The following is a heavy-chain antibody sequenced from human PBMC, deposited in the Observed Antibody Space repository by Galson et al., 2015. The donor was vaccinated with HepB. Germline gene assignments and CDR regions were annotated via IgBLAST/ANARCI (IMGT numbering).Heavy chain of an antibody. Sequence: SVKVSCKASGGTFSSYAISWVRQAPGQGLEWMGGIIPIFGTANYAQKFQGRVTITADESTSTAYMELSSLRSEDTAVYYCAREVVVVPAETYYYYYYMDVWGKGTTVTVSS. CDR1: GGTFSSYA. D-gene: IGHD2-2*01. V-gene: IGHV1-69*13. CDR2: IIPIFGTA. J-gene: IGHJ6*03. CDR3: AREVVVVPAETYYYYYYMDV.